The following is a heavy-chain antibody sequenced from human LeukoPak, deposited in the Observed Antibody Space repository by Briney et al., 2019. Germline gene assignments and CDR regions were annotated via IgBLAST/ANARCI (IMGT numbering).Heavy chain of an antibody. Sequence: SETLSLTCAVYGDSFSGYYWAWIRQPPGKGLEWIGEINHVGRTNYNPSLKSRVSMSVDTSKSQFSLHLNSVTAADTAVYYCARLRIGSSRWLYPIDYWGQGILVTVSS. CDR2: INHVGRT. CDR3: ARLRIGSSRWLYPIDY. V-gene: IGHV4-34*01. J-gene: IGHJ4*02. D-gene: IGHD6-13*01. CDR1: GDSFSGYY.